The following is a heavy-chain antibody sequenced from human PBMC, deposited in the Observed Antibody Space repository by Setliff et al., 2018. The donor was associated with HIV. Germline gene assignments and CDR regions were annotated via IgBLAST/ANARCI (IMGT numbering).Heavy chain of an antibody. V-gene: IGHV4-4*09. D-gene: IGHD3-10*01. Sequence: PSETLSLTCTVSGGSISTYDWTWIRQPPGKALQWIGYISSSGTTNYNPSLRSRVTISVDTSKNQFSLKLSSVTAADTAVYYCARGNAQSGSYYDFWGQGPLVTVSS. CDR2: ISSSGTT. CDR3: ARGNAQSGSYYDF. CDR1: GGSISTYD. J-gene: IGHJ4*02.